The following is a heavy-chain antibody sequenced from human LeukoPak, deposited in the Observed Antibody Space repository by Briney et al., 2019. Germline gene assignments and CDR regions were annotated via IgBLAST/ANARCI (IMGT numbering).Heavy chain of an antibody. J-gene: IGHJ6*03. D-gene: IGHD6-19*01. CDR1: GYTFTVYY. V-gene: IGHV1-2*02. CDR2: INPNSGGT. CDR3: AKSIAVAGVYYYYYMDV. Sequence: GASVTVSFTASGYTFTVYYMHWVRQAPGQGREWMGWINPNSGGTNYAQKFQGRVTMTRDTSISTAYMELSRLRSDDTAVYYCAKSIAVAGVYYYYYMDVWGKGTTVTVSS.